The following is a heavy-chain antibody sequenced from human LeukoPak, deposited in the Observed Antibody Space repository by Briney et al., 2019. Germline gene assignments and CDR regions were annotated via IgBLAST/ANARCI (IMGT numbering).Heavy chain of an antibody. J-gene: IGHJ6*03. CDR2: INWNGGST. D-gene: IGHD2-2*01. V-gene: IGHV3-20*04. Sequence: GGSLRLSCAASGFTFDDYGMRWVRQAPGKGLEWVSDINWNGGSTGYADSVKGRFIISRDDAKNSLYLQMNSLRAEDTALYYCAREGYCSSTSCYLGWGDYYYYMDVWGKGTTVTVSS. CDR1: GFTFDDYG. CDR3: AREGYCSSTSCYLGWGDYYYYMDV.